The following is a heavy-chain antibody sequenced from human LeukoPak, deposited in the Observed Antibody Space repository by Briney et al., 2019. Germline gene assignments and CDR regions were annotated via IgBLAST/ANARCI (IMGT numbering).Heavy chain of an antibody. CDR3: ARIGSMVRGVIGDY. CDR2: IYHSGST. Sequence: TSETLSLTCAVSGGSISSSNWWSWVRQPPGKGLEWIGEIYHSGSTNYNPSLKSRVTISVDKSKNQFSLKLSSVTAADTAVYYCARIGSMVRGVIGDYWGQGTLVTVSS. J-gene: IGHJ4*02. D-gene: IGHD3-10*01. CDR1: GGSISSSNW. V-gene: IGHV4-4*02.